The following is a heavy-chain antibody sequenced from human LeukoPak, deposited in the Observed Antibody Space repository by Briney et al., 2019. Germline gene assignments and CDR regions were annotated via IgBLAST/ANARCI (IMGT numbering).Heavy chain of an antibody. CDR3: AKDPVVPAPVTTMAESL. CDR1: GFTFSSYA. J-gene: IGHJ4*02. Sequence: GGSLRLSCAASGFTFSSYAMSWVRQTPGKGLEWVSAISGSGGSTYYADSVKGRFTISRDNSKNTLYLQMNSLRAEDTAVYYCAKDPVVPAPVTTMAESLGGQGTLATVSS. D-gene: IGHD2-2*01. CDR2: ISGSGGST. V-gene: IGHV3-23*01.